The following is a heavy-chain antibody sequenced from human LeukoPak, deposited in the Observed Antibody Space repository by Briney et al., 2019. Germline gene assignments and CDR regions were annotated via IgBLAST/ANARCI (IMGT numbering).Heavy chain of an antibody. Sequence: ASVKVSCKASGYTFTGYYMHWVRQAPGQGLEWMGRINPNSGGTNYAQKFQGRVAMTRDTSISTAYMELSRLRSDDTAVYYCAREGSSSWYYFDYWGQGTLVTVSS. J-gene: IGHJ4*02. V-gene: IGHV1-2*06. CDR3: AREGSSSWYYFDY. D-gene: IGHD6-13*01. CDR2: INPNSGGT. CDR1: GYTFTGYY.